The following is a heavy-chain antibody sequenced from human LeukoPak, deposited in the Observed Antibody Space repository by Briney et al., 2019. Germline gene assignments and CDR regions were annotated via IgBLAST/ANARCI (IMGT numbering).Heavy chain of an antibody. D-gene: IGHD4-17*01. CDR2: ISSTSSFT. J-gene: IGHJ6*02. CDR3: ARWWDGDDDYYYYGMDV. V-gene: IGHV3-11*03. Sequence: GGSLRLSCAASGFAFSDYYMSWIRQAPGKGLEWLSYISSTSSFTNYADSVKGRFTISRDNSKDTLYPQMNSLRVDDTAVYYCARWWDGDDDYYYYGMDVWGQGTTVTVSS. CDR1: GFAFSDYY.